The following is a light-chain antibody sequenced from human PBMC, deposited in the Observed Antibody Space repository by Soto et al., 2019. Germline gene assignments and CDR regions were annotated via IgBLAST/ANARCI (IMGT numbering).Light chain of an antibody. CDR3: HQYYNRPWT. V-gene: IGKV3-15*01. Sequence: EIVMTQSPDTLSVSPGEIASLACRASQSVSSSLAWYQRKPGQAPRLLIFGASTRATGIPARFSGSGSGTEFTLTISSLQSEDFALYYCHQYYNRPWTFGQGTKVEIK. CDR1: QSVSSS. CDR2: GAS. J-gene: IGKJ1*01.